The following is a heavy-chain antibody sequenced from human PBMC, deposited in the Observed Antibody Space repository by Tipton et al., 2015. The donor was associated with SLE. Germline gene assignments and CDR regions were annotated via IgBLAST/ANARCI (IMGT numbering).Heavy chain of an antibody. V-gene: IGHV4-34*01. CDR1: GGSISSYY. J-gene: IGHJ4*02. D-gene: IGHD3-3*01. CDR3: ASRGTFWSGYYTPFDY. Sequence: TLSLTCTVSGGSISSYYWSWIRQPPGKGLEWIGEINHSGSTNYNPSLKSRVTISVDTSKNQFSLKLSSVTAADTAVYYCASRGTFWSGYYTPFDYWGQGTLVTVSS. CDR2: INHSGST.